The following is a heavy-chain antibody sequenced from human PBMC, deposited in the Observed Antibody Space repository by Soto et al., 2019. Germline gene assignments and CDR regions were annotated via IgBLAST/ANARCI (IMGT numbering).Heavy chain of an antibody. D-gene: IGHD6-19*01. CDR2: IGTAGDT. CDR1: GLSFSSYD. CDR3: ARAGWHDAFDI. Sequence: GGSLRLSCAASGLSFSSYDMHWVRQATGKGLEWVSAIGTAGDTYYPGSVKGRFTISRENAKNSLYLQMNSLRAFDTAVYYCARAGWHDAFDIWGQGTMVTVSS. J-gene: IGHJ3*02. V-gene: IGHV3-13*01.